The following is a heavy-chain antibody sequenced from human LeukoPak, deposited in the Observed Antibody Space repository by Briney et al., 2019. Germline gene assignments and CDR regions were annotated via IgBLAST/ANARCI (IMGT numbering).Heavy chain of an antibody. V-gene: IGHV7-4-1*02. CDR3: ARGVAVAGIYFDY. CDR1: GYTLTSYA. CDR2: INTNTGNT. J-gene: IGHJ4*02. Sequence: ASVNASCKASGYTLTSYAMNWVRQAPGQGLEWMGRINTNTGNTTYAQGFTGRFVFSLDASVSTAYLQISSLKAEDTAVYYCARGVAVAGIYFDYWGQGTLVTVSS. D-gene: IGHD6-19*01.